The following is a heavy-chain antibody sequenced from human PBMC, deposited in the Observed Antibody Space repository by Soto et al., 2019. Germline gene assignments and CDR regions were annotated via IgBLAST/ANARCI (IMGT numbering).Heavy chain of an antibody. CDR2: MIPIFGTA. CDR1: GGTFSSYA. Sequence: QVQLVQSGAEVKKPGSSVKFSCKASGGTFSSYAISWVRQAPGQGLEWMGGMIPIFGTANYAQKFQGRVTITADKSTSTAYMELSSLRSEDTAVYYCARGRIAVAGIPRWFDPWGQGTLVTVSS. CDR3: ARGRIAVAGIPRWFDP. D-gene: IGHD6-19*01. V-gene: IGHV1-69*06. J-gene: IGHJ5*02.